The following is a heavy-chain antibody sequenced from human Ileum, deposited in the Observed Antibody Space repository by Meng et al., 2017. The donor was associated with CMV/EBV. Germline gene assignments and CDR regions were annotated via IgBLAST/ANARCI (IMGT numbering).Heavy chain of an antibody. CDR3: ARDKGGGVSNWFDP. J-gene: IGHJ5*02. Sequence: GGSLRLSCAGSGFNFNDYYMSWIRQAPGKGREWISYISNSGTTIYYADSVKGRFTISRDNAKHSLYLQMSSLRAEDTAVYYCARDKGGGVSNWFDPWGQGTQVTVSS. CDR1: GFNFNDYY. CDR2: ISNSGTTI. V-gene: IGHV3-11*04. D-gene: IGHD2-21*01.